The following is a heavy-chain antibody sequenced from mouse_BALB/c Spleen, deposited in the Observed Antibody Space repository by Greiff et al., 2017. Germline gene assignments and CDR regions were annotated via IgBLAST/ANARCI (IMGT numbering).Heavy chain of an antibody. D-gene: IGHD2-4*01. CDR2: IRSKSNNYAT. J-gene: IGHJ2*01. V-gene: IGHV10-1*02. Sequence: EVKLEESGGGLVQPKGSLKLSCAASGFTFNTYAMNWVRQAPGKGLEWVARIRSKSNNYATYYADSVKDRFTISRDDSQSMLYLQMNNLKTEDTAMYYCVRQSYDYEDFDYWGQGTTLTVSS. CDR1: GFTFNTYA. CDR3: VRQSYDYEDFDY.